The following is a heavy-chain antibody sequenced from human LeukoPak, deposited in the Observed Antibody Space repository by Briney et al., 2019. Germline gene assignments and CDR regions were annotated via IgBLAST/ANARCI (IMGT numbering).Heavy chain of an antibody. D-gene: IGHD3-3*01. CDR1: GGSISGSTYY. V-gene: IGHV4-39*07. CDR2: IYYSGST. CDR3: ARDVPSGYHDF. Sequence: SETLSLTCAVSGGSISGSTYYWGWIRQPPGKGLEWIGSIYYSGSTYYNPSLKSRVTISIDTSKNQFSLKLSSVTAADTALYYCARDVPSGYHDFWGQGTLVTVSS. J-gene: IGHJ4*02.